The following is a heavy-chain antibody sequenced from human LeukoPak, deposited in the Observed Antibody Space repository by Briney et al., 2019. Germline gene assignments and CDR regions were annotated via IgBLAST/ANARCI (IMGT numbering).Heavy chain of an antibody. V-gene: IGHV3-30-3*01. CDR1: GFTFSSYA. Sequence: GGSLRLSCAASGFTFSSYAMHWVRQAPDKGLEWVAVISYDGSNKYYADSVKGRFTISRDNSKNTLYLQMNSLRAEDTAVYYCARDCGGFLEWFHFDYWGQGTLVTVSS. CDR3: ARDCGGFLEWFHFDY. D-gene: IGHD3-3*01. J-gene: IGHJ4*02. CDR2: ISYDGSNK.